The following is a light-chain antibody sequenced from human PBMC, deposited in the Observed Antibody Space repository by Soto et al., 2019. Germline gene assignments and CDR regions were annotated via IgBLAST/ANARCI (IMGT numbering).Light chain of an antibody. Sequence: EIMMTQSPATLSVSPGERATLSCRASQSVSNNLAWYQKKPGQAPRLLIYGASTRATGIPARFSGSGSGTEFTLTISSLQSEDFALYYCQQYNNRWTFSQGTRVEIK. CDR1: QSVSNN. J-gene: IGKJ1*01. CDR2: GAS. CDR3: QQYNNRWT. V-gene: IGKV3-15*01.